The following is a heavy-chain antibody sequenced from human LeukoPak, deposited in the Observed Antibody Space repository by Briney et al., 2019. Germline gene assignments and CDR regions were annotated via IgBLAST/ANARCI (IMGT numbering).Heavy chain of an antibody. D-gene: IGHD5-24*01. CDR3: ARSRVGYPNDY. CDR2: ISSSSGYI. Sequence: GRSLRLSCAASGFTFSSYSMNWVRQAPGKGLEWVSSISSSSGYIYYADSVKGRFTISRDNAKNSLYLQMNSLRAEDEAVYYCARSRVGYPNDYWGQGTLVTVSS. J-gene: IGHJ4*02. V-gene: IGHV3-21*01. CDR1: GFTFSSYS.